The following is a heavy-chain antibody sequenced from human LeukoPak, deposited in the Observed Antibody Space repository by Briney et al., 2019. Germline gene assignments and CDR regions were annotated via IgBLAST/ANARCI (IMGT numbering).Heavy chain of an antibody. CDR1: GFTFSSYS. CDR3: ARARESDYDFWSGYYAPFDP. J-gene: IGHJ5*02. D-gene: IGHD3-3*01. V-gene: IGHV3-48*04. CDR2: ISSSSSTI. Sequence: PGGSLRLSCAASGFTFSSYSMNWVRQAPGKGLEWVSYISSSSSTIYYADSVKGRFTISRDNAKNTLYLQMNSLRAEDTAVYYCARARESDYDFWSGYYAPFDPWGQGTLVTVSS.